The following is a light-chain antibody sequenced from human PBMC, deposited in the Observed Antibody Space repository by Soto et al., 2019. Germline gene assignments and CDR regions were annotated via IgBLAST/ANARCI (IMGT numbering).Light chain of an antibody. Sequence: IVRTQSPASLAVSLCERATINCKSSQSFLYSSNNKNYLAWYQQKPGQPPKLLIYWASTRESGVPDRFSGSGSGTDFTLTISSLQAEDVAVYYCQQYYSTPRTFGQGTKVAIK. J-gene: IGKJ1*01. CDR3: QQYYSTPRT. V-gene: IGKV4-1*01. CDR2: WAS. CDR1: QSFLYSSNNKNY.